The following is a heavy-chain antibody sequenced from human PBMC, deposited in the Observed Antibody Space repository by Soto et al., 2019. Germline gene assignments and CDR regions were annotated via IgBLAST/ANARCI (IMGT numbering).Heavy chain of an antibody. CDR1: GGSISSYY. J-gene: IGHJ4*02. Sequence: SETLSLTCTVSGGSISSYYWSWIRQPPGKGLEWIGYIYYSGSTNYNPSLKSRVTISVDTSKNQFSLKLSSVTAADTAVYYCARVRSSSLFDYWGQGTQVTVSS. V-gene: IGHV4-59*01. D-gene: IGHD6-6*01. CDR2: IYYSGST. CDR3: ARVRSSSLFDY.